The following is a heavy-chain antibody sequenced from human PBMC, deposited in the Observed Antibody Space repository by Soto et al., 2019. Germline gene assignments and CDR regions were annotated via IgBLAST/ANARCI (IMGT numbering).Heavy chain of an antibody. D-gene: IGHD3-3*01. J-gene: IGHJ5*02. Sequence: SETLSLTCTVSGGSISSGGYYWSWIRQHPGKGLEWIGYIYYSGSTYYNPSLKSRVTISVDTSKNQFSLKLSSVTAADTAVYYCALEKLRENWLVPCGLGTLVTVSS. V-gene: IGHV4-31*03. CDR1: GGSISSGGYY. CDR2: IYYSGST. CDR3: ALEKLRENWLVP.